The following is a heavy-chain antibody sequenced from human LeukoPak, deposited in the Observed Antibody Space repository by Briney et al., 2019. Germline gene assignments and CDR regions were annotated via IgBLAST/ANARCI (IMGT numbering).Heavy chain of an antibody. V-gene: IGHV4-39*07. J-gene: IGHJ4*02. CDR2: IYYSGST. CDR3: ARQSYDSSGYYSRRYFDY. D-gene: IGHD3-22*01. Sequence: PSETLSLTCTVSGGSISSSTYYWGWIRQPPGKGLEWIGSIYYSGSTNYNPSLKSRVTISVDTSKNQFSLKLSSVTAADTAVYYCARQSYDSSGYYSRRYFDYWGQGTLVTVSS. CDR1: GGSISSSTYY.